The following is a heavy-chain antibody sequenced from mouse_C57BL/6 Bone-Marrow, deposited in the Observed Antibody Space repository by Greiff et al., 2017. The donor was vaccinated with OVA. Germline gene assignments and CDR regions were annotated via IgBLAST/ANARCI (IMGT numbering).Heavy chain of an antibody. D-gene: IGHD1-1*01. CDR3: VAAYGSSLGFAY. CDR1: GFSFNTYS. CDR2: IRSKSNNYAT. Sequence: EVQLVESGGGLVQPKGSLKLSCAASGFSFNTYSMNWVRQAPGKGLEWVARIRSKSNNYATYYADSVKDRFTISRDDSESMLYLQMNNLKTEDTAMYYGVAAYGSSLGFAYWGQGTLVTVSA. V-gene: IGHV10-1*01. J-gene: IGHJ3*01.